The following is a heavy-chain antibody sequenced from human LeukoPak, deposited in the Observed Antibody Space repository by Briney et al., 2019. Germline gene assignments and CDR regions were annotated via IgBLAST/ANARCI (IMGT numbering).Heavy chain of an antibody. J-gene: IGHJ4*02. Sequence: GGSLRLSCAASGFTFSSYAMRWVHQAPGKGREWVSAISGSGGSTYYADSVKGRFTISRDNSKNTLYLQMNSLRAEDTAVYYCAKYGLYSNYVFDYWGQGTLVTVSS. V-gene: IGHV3-23*01. CDR3: AKYGLYSNYVFDY. D-gene: IGHD4-11*01. CDR1: GFTFSSYA. CDR2: ISGSGGST.